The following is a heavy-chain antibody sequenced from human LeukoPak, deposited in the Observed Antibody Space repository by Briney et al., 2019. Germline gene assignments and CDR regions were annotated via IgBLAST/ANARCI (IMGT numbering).Heavy chain of an antibody. CDR3: AGVYCSSTSCPAYYYYGMDV. Sequence: GGSLRLSCAASGFTFSSYSMNWVRQAPGKGLEWVSSISSSSSYIYYADSVKGRFTISRDSAKNSLYLQMNSLRAEDMAVYYCAGVYCSSTSCPAYYYYGMDVWGQGTTVTVSS. V-gene: IGHV3-21*01. CDR2: ISSSSSYI. J-gene: IGHJ6*02. D-gene: IGHD2-2*01. CDR1: GFTFSSYS.